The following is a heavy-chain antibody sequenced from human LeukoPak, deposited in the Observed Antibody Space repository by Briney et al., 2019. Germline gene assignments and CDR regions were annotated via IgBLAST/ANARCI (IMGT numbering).Heavy chain of an antibody. J-gene: IGHJ3*02. V-gene: IGHV4-59*12. D-gene: IGHD1-26*01. CDR2: IYYSGST. Sequence: SETLSLTCTVSGVSISPYYWTWIRQPPGKGLEWIGYIYYSGSTNYNPALKSRVTISVDTSQNQFSLKLSSLTAADTAIYYCARVRGALNAFDIWGQGTMVTVSS. CDR1: GVSISPYY. CDR3: ARVRGALNAFDI.